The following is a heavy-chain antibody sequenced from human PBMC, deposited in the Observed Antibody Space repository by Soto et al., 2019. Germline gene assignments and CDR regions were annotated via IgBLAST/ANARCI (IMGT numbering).Heavy chain of an antibody. CDR2: ISAFNGYT. J-gene: IGHJ3*01. CDR1: GYIFNKYG. V-gene: IGHV1-18*01. Sequence: GASVKVSCKASGYIFNKYGFNWVRQAPGQGLEWMGRISAFNGYTNFAQKFQGRVTLTTDTSTNTAYMELSSLRSDDTATYFCARGRGVVSPAGTPDAFDVWGQGTMVTVSS. D-gene: IGHD6-13*01. CDR3: ARGRGVVSPAGTPDAFDV.